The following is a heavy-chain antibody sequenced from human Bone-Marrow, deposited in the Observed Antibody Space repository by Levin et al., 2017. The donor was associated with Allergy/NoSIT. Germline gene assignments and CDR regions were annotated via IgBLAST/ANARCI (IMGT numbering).Heavy chain of an antibody. Sequence: SETLSLTCSVSGGSLSGYYWSWVRQPAGKGLEWIGRVYASGSTIYNPSLRSRVTMSIDTSRKHFFLKMTSVTAADTAIYYCAREEFYEGRPSEWYFDSWGQGALITVSS. CDR3: AREEFYEGRPSEWYFDS. CDR1: GGSLSGYY. CDR2: VYASGST. D-gene: IGHD3-16*01. J-gene: IGHJ4*02. V-gene: IGHV4-4*07.